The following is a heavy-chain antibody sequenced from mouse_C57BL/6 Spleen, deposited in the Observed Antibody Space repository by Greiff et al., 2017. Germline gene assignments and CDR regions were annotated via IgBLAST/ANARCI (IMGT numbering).Heavy chain of an antibody. CDR3: ACGYYGRDYAMDY. Sequence: EVQGVESGGGLVKPGGSLKLSCAASGFTFSSYAMSWVRQTPEKRLEWVATISDGGSYTYYPDNVKGRFAISRDNAKNNLYLQMSHLKSEDTAMYYCACGYYGRDYAMDYWGQGTTVTVSS. V-gene: IGHV5-4*01. CDR1: GFTFSSYA. J-gene: IGHJ4*01. CDR2: ISDGGSYT. D-gene: IGHD1-1*01.